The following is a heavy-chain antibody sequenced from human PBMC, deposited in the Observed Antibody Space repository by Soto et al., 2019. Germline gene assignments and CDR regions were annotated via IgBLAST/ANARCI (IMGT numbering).Heavy chain of an antibody. CDR1: GYSFMKYG. J-gene: IGHJ4*02. D-gene: IGHD2-2*01. V-gene: IGHV1-18*01. CDR3: AREASVLIPAAQPSRFDS. Sequence: GASVKVSCKGFGYSFMKYGINWVRQAPGQLLEWLGWISPYSGYTHYEQKFHGRLTLTTDTAASTAYMELRILRSADTALYYCAREASVLIPAAQPSRFDSWGQGTLVTVSS. CDR2: ISPYSGYT.